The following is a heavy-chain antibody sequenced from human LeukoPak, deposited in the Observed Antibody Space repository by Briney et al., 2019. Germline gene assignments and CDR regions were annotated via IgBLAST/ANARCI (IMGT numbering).Heavy chain of an antibody. CDR3: ANPNYEFWSGDINWFDP. J-gene: IGHJ5*02. V-gene: IGHV3-23*01. CDR1: GFTFSSYA. Sequence: GGSLRLSCAASGFTFSSYAMSWVRQAPGKGLEWVSAISGSGGSTYYADSVKGRFTISRDNSKNTLYLQMNSLRAEDTAVYYCANPNYEFWSGDINWFDPWGQGTLVTVSS. D-gene: IGHD3-3*01. CDR2: ISGSGGST.